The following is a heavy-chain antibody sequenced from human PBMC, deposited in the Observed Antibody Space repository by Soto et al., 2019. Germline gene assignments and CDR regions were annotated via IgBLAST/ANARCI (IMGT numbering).Heavy chain of an antibody. J-gene: IGHJ6*02. CDR2: ISAYNGNT. Sequence: GASAKVSCKASGYTFTSYGISWVRQAPGQGLEWMGWISAYNGNTNYAQKLQGRVTMTTDTSTSTAYMELRSLRSDDTAVYYCAREGQQLGNYYYGMDVWGQGTTVTVSS. CDR3: AREGQQLGNYYYGMDV. D-gene: IGHD6-13*01. V-gene: IGHV1-18*01. CDR1: GYTFTSYG.